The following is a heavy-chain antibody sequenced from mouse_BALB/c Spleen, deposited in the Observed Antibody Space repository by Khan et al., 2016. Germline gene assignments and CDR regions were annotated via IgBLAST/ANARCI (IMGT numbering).Heavy chain of an antibody. Sequence: EVELVESGGGLVKPGGSLKLSCVASGFTFSNYTMSWVRQTPEKRLEWVATISSGGDYTYYPDSMKGRFTFSRDNAKNTLYLQMSSLKSEDTAMYFCTRGYDYDRYTMDYWGQGTSVTVSS. D-gene: IGHD2-4*01. J-gene: IGHJ4*01. CDR3: TRGYDYDRYTMDY. CDR1: GFTFSNYT. CDR2: ISSGGDYT. V-gene: IGHV5-6-4*01.